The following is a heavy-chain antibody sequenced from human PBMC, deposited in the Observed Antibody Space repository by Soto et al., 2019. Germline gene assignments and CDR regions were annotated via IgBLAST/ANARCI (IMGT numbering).Heavy chain of an antibody. CDR1: GGSISSGDYF. D-gene: IGHD2-2*01. CDR3: ARRMPIDSYPFDY. V-gene: IGHV4-30-4*01. Sequence: QVQLQESGPGLVKSSQTLSLTCTVSGGSISSGDYFWSWIRQPPGKGLVWIGYIYSTGSTYYNPSPKSRVTISVDTSENQFSLRLNSGTAADTAVYYCARRMPIDSYPFDYWGQGSLVTVSS. CDR2: IYSTGST. J-gene: IGHJ4*02.